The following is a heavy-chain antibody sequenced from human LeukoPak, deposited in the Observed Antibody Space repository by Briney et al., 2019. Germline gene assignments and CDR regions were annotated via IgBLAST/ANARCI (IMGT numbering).Heavy chain of an antibody. J-gene: IGHJ4*02. Sequence: GGSLRLSCAASGFTFSSYAMSWVRQAPGKGLEWVSGISTSGGSTSYADSVMGRFTISRDNPRNTLYMQMNSLRAEDTALYYCAIMHRYYDGSGYWVQWGQGTLVTVSS. CDR2: ISTSGGST. CDR3: AIMHRYYDGSGYWVQ. V-gene: IGHV3-23*01. D-gene: IGHD3-22*01. CDR1: GFTFSSYA.